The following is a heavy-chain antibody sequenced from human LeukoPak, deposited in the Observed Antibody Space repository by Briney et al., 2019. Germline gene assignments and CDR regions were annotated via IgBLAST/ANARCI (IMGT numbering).Heavy chain of an antibody. CDR2: ISAYNGNT. CDR3: ARDLPRFLEWLLPYYYYGMDV. V-gene: IGHV1-18*01. CDR1: GYTFTSYG. Sequence: GASVKVSCKASGYTFTSYGISWVRQAPGQGLEWMGWISAYNGNTSYAQKLQGRVTMTTDTSTSTAYMELRSLRSDDTAVYYCARDLPRFLEWLLPYYYYGMDVWGQGTTVTVSS. D-gene: IGHD3-3*01. J-gene: IGHJ6*02.